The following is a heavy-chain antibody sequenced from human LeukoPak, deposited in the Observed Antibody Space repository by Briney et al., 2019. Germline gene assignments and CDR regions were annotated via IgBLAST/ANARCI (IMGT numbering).Heavy chain of an antibody. CDR1: GFTFSNAW. V-gene: IGHV3-15*01. Sequence: GGSLRLSCAASGFTFSNAWMNWVRQAPGKGLEWVGRIKSKTDVGTTDYAPPVKGRFNISRDDSKNTLYLQMNSLKTEDTAVYYCTTEVYAAFDIWGQGTMVTVSS. CDR2: IKSKTDVGTT. D-gene: IGHD2/OR15-2a*01. J-gene: IGHJ3*02. CDR3: TTEVYAAFDI.